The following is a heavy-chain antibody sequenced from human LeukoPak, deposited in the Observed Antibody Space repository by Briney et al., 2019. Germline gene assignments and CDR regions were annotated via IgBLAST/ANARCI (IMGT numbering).Heavy chain of an antibody. CDR3: ARLYSALPGFDY. V-gene: IGHV3-48*01. CDR2: ISSSSSST. CDR1: GFTFSSYS. Sequence: GGSLRLSCAASGFTFSSYSMNWVRQAPRKGLEWVSYISSSSSSTYYADSVKGRFTTSRDNAKNSLYLQMNSLRAEDTAVYYCARLYSALPGFDYWGQGTLVTVSS. D-gene: IGHD6-13*01. J-gene: IGHJ4*02.